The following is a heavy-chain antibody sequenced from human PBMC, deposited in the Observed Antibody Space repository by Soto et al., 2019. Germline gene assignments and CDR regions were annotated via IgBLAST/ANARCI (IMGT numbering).Heavy chain of an antibody. Sequence: PSETLSLTCTVSGGSISSYYWSWIRQPPGKGLEWIGYIYYSGSTYYNPSLKSRVTISVDTSKNQFSLNLSSVTAADTAVYYCAAGGGLPRYYWGQGTLVTVSS. CDR1: GGSISSYY. V-gene: IGHV4-59*06. J-gene: IGHJ4*02. D-gene: IGHD5-12*01. CDR2: IYYSGST. CDR3: AAGGGLPRYY.